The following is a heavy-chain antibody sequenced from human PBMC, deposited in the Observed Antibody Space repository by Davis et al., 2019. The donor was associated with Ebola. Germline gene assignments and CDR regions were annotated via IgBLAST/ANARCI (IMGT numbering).Heavy chain of an antibody. V-gene: IGHV4-59*12. J-gene: IGHJ5*02. D-gene: IGHD3-10*01. CDR1: GGSISSYY. Sequence: SETLSLTCTVSGGSISSYYWSWIRQPPGKGLEWIGYIYYSGSTNYNPSLKSRVTISVDTSKNQFSLILSSVTAADTAVYYCARLGNAGWGWFDPWGQGTLVTVSS. CDR2: IYYSGST. CDR3: ARLGNAGWGWFDP.